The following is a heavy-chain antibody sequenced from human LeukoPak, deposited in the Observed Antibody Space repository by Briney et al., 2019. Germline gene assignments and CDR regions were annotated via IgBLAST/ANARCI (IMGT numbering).Heavy chain of an antibody. CDR3: ATAPILRGGGGEHYKYGMDV. J-gene: IGHJ6*02. Sequence: SGTLSLTCGVSVGSISSGNWWSWVRQSPGKGLEWIGEIHHNGTRNYNPSLKSRVTISADTFKNHFSLILTSLTAADTAVYYCATAPILRGGGGEHYKYGMDVWGQGTTVIVSS. V-gene: IGHV4-4*02. CDR1: VGSISSGNW. CDR2: IHHNGTR. D-gene: IGHD2-2*02.